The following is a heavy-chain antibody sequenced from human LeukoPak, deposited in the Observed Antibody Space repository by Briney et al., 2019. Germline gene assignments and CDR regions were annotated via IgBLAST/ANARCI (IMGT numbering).Heavy chain of an antibody. CDR2: INSDGSST. J-gene: IGHJ4*02. CDR1: GFTFSSYE. Sequence: GGSLRLSCAASGFTFSSYEMNWVRQAPGKGLVWVSRINSDGSSTSYADSVKGRFTISRDNAKNTLYLQMNSLRAEDTAVYYCARVSFGELPNFDYWGQGTLVTVSS. V-gene: IGHV3-74*01. CDR3: ARVSFGELPNFDY. D-gene: IGHD3-10*01.